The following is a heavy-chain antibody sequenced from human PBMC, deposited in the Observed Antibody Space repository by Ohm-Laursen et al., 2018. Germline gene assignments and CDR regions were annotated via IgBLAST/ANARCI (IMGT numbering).Heavy chain of an antibody. CDR1: GFTFSNAW. CDR2: INDSGGDT. CDR3: AKDVGYSTGWLFDY. J-gene: IGHJ4*02. V-gene: IGHV3-23*01. Sequence: SLRLSCAASGFTFSNAWMTWVRQAPGKGLEWVSSINDSGGDTYYAGSVKGRFTISRDSSKNTLYLQMNSLRAEDTAIYYCAKDVGYSTGWLFDYWGQGTLVTVSS. D-gene: IGHD6-19*01.